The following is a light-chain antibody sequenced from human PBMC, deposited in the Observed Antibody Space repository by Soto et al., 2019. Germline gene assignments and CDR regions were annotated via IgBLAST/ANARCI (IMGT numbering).Light chain of an antibody. CDR3: MHAIQAPRT. Sequence: DIGLTQSPLSLPVTPGEPASISCRSSQSLLHSNGNIYLDWYLQKPGQSPQLLIYLRSIRASGVPHRSSGSGLGSDFTPKITRVEAEDLEVYYYMHAIQAPRTFGHGTKVDIK. CDR2: LRS. CDR1: QSLLHSNGNIY. V-gene: IGKV2-28*01. J-gene: IGKJ1*01.